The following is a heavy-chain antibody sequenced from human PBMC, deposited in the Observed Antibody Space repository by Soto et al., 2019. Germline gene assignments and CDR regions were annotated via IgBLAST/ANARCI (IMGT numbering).Heavy chain of an antibody. CDR1: GGSISSYY. Sequence: QVQLQESGPGLVKPSETLSLTCTVSGGSISSYYWSWIRQPPGKGLEWIGYIYYSGSTNYNPSLKNRVTISVDTSKNQFSLKLSSVTAADTAVYYCARDYYGSGSPPLGYWGQGTLVTVSS. D-gene: IGHD3-10*01. CDR2: IYYSGST. J-gene: IGHJ4*02. V-gene: IGHV4-59*01. CDR3: ARDYYGSGSPPLGY.